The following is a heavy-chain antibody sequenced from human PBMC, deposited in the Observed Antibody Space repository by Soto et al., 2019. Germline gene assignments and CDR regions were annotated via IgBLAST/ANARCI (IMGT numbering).Heavy chain of an antibody. V-gene: IGHV1-24*01. CDR2: FDPEDGET. J-gene: IGHJ6*02. CDR3: ARGRLCSRTSCYVDIMDI. CDR1: GYTLTELS. D-gene: IGHD2-2*01. Sequence: GASVKVSCKVSGYTLTELSMHWVRQAPGKGLEWMGGFDPEDGETIYAQKFQDRVTMTKDTSTGTAYMELRSLRSEDTAVYYCARGRLCSRTSCYVDIMDIWGQGTTVTVSS.